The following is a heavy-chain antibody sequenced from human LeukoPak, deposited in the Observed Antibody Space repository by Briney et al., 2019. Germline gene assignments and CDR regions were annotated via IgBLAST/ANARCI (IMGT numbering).Heavy chain of an antibody. CDR3: AGEDYFDTSGYASWRFDI. CDR2: IYYSGNT. J-gene: IGHJ3*02. V-gene: IGHV4-59*01. D-gene: IGHD3-22*01. Sequence: SETLSLTCTVSGGSISSYYWSWIRQPPGKGLEWIGYIYYSGNTIYNPSLKSRVTISIDTSKNQFSLKLSSVTTADTAVYYCAGEDYFDTSGYASWRFDIWGQGTMVTVSS. CDR1: GGSISSYY.